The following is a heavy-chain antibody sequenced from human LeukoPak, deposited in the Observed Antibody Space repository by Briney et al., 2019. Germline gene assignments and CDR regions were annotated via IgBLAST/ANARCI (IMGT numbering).Heavy chain of an antibody. CDR1: GGSISSGSYY. CDR2: SYTSGST. CDR3: ARDHRYCSSTSCFRRGYNWFDP. V-gene: IGHV4-61*02. D-gene: IGHD2-2*01. J-gene: IGHJ5*02. Sequence: SETLSLTCTVSGGSISSGSYYWSWLGQPAGTGLEWVGRSYTSGSTNYNPSLKSRVTISVDTSKNQFSLKLSSVTAADTAVYYCARDHRYCSSTSCFRRGYNWFDPWGQGTLVTVSS.